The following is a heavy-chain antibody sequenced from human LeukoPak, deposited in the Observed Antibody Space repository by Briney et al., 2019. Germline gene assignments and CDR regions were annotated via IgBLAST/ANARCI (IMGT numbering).Heavy chain of an antibody. V-gene: IGHV3-48*01. J-gene: IGHJ4*02. CDR3: ERDRGPLDY. CDR2: ISSSSSTI. CDR1: GFTFSSYS. D-gene: IGHD5-12*01. Sequence: GGSLRLSCAASGFTFSSYSMNWVRQAPGKGLEWVSYISSSSSTIYYADSVKGRFTISRDNAKNSLYLQMNSLTAEDTAVYYCERDRGPLDYWGQGTLVTVSS.